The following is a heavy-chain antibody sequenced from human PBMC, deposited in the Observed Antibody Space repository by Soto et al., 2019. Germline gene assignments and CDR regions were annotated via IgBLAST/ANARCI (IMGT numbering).Heavy chain of an antibody. CDR2: ISAHNGDT. CDR3: ARDWSRYFDSSGLMWFY. CDR1: VYSFNDYG. Sequence: XSVKVSCKASVYSFNDYGISWVRQAPGQGLEWVGWISAHNGDTKYAQNLQGRLTLTTDTSTSTAYMELTSLTSDDTAVYYCARDWSRYFDSSGLMWFYWGQGTLVTVSS. D-gene: IGHD3-22*01. V-gene: IGHV1-18*04. J-gene: IGHJ4*02.